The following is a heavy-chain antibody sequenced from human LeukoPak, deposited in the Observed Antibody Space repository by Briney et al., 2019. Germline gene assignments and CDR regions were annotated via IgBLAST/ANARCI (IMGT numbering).Heavy chain of an antibody. J-gene: IGHJ3*02. V-gene: IGHV3-23*01. D-gene: IGHD2-8*01. CDR1: GFTFSDYA. Sequence: GGSLRLSCAASGFTFSDYAMNWVRQAPGKGLEWGSVVGGEDTTYYTDSVKRRFTISRDNSKNTLSLQMNSLRLEDTAVYYCAKDSWSRNGIYDPFDIWGQGTLVTVSS. CDR2: VGGEDTT. CDR3: AKDSWSRNGIYDPFDI.